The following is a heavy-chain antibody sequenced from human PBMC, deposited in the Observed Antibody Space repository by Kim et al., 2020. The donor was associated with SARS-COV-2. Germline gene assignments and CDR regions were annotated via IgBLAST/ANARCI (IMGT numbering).Heavy chain of an antibody. Sequence: GSVKDRVTIPIENAKNSLYLQMNSLRAGDTAVYYCARGIFDSSGYYYFDYWGQGTLVTVSS. D-gene: IGHD3-22*01. J-gene: IGHJ4*02. CDR3: ARGIFDSSGYYYFDY. V-gene: IGHV3-13*01.